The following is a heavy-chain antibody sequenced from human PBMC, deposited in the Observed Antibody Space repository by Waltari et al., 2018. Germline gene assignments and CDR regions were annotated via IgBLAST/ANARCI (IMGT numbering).Heavy chain of an antibody. Sequence: GPGLVKPSQTLSLTCTVSGGSISSGDYYWSWIRQPPGKGLEWIGYIYYSGSTYYNPSLKSRVTISVDTSKNQFSLKLSSVTAEDTAVYYCARVVRGYSYGFALWYFDLWGRGTLVTVSS. CDR2: IYYSGST. J-gene: IGHJ2*01. V-gene: IGHV4-30-4*08. CDR1: GGSISSGDYY. D-gene: IGHD5-18*01. CDR3: ARVVRGYSYGFALWYFDL.